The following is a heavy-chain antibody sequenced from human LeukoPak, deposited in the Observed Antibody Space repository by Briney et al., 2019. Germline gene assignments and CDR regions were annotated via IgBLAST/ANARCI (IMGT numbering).Heavy chain of an antibody. D-gene: IGHD3-22*01. CDR1: GFTFGDYA. J-gene: IGHJ4*02. CDR3: TRGPIPYYNDSSGYPLDY. Sequence: LPGGSLRLSCTASGFTFGDYAMSWFRQAPGKGLEWVGFIRSKAYGGTTEYAASVKGRFTISRDDSKSIAYLQMNSLKTEDTAVYYCTRGPIPYYNDSSGYPLDYWGQGTLVTVSS. V-gene: IGHV3-49*03. CDR2: IRSKAYGGTT.